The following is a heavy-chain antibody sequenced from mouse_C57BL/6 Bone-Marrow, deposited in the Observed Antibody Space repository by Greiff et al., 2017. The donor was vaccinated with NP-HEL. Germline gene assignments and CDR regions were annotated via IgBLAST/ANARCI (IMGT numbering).Heavy chain of an antibody. CDR3: TTRRDGYYFAD. Sequence: EVQLQQSGAELVRPGASVKLSCTASGFNIKDDYMHWVKQRPEQGLEWIGWIDPENGDTEYASKFQGKATITADTSSNTAYLQLSSLTSEDTAVYYCTTRRDGYYFADWGQGTLVTVSA. CDR1: GFNIKDDY. J-gene: IGHJ3*01. V-gene: IGHV14-4*01. CDR2: IDPENGDT. D-gene: IGHD2-3*01.